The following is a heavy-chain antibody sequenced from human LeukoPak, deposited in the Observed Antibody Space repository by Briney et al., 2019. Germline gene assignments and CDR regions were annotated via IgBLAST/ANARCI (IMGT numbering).Heavy chain of an antibody. J-gene: IGHJ4*02. CDR2: IIPIFGKA. V-gene: IGHV1-69*05. CDR1: GGTFTSYA. CDR3: ARDYYDSSGYYYAHDY. D-gene: IGHD3-22*01. Sequence: SXKVSCKASGGTFTSYAISWVRQAPGQGLEWMGRIIPIFGKANYAQKFQGRVTITTDQSTSTAYMELSSLRSEDTAVYYCARDYYDSSGYYYAHDYWGQGTLVTVSS.